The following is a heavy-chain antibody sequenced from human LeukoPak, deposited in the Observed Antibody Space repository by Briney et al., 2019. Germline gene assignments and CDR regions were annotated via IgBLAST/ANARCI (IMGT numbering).Heavy chain of an antibody. CDR2: IHYSGST. CDR3: ARSPSLLIYSSSPGDWFDP. V-gene: IGHV4-59*01. Sequence: SETLSLTCTVSGGSISSYYWSWIRQPPGKGLEWIGYIHYSGSTNYNPSLKSRVTISVDTSKNQFSLKLSSVTAADTAVYYCARSPSLLIYSSSPGDWFDPWGQGTLVTVSS. D-gene: IGHD6-13*01. J-gene: IGHJ5*02. CDR1: GGSISSYY.